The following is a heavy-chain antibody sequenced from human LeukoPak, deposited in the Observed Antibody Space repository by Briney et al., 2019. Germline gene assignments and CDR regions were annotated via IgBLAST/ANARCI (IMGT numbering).Heavy chain of an antibody. Sequence: GGSLRLSCAASGFTFSSYGMHWVRQAPGKGLEWLAVIWYDGSNIYYADPVKGRFAISRDNSKNTLYLQINSLRTEDTAVYYCARARNDYDTSSFSALDYWGQGTLVTVSS. CDR2: IWYDGSNI. J-gene: IGHJ4*02. V-gene: IGHV3-33*01. CDR1: GFTFSSYG. D-gene: IGHD3-22*01. CDR3: ARARNDYDTSSFSALDY.